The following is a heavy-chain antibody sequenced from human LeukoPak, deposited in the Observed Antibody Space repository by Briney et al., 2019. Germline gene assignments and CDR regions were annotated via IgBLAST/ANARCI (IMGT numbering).Heavy chain of an antibody. CDR2: ISYDGSNK. D-gene: IGHD1-26*01. Sequence: GRSLRLSCAASGFTFSSYGMHWVRQAPGKGLEWVAVISYDGSNKYYADSVKGRFTISRDNSKNTLYLQMNSLRAENTAVYYCAEGGSPGGPVDYWGQGTLVTVSS. CDR1: GFTFSSYG. CDR3: AEGGSPGGPVDY. J-gene: IGHJ4*02. V-gene: IGHV3-30*18.